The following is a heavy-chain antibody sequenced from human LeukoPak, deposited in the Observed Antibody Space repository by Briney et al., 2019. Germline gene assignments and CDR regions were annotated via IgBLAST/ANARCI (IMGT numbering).Heavy chain of an antibody. J-gene: IGHJ6*03. CDR1: RFTFSSYS. D-gene: IGHD3-3*01. CDR3: AREGYYDFWSGYYTGYYYYYMDV. Sequence: GGSLRLSCAASRFTFSSYSMNWVRQAPGKGLEWVSSISSSGSYIYYADSVKGRFTISRDNAKNSLYLQVNSLRAEDTAVYYCAREGYYDFWSGYYTGYYYYYMDVWGKGTTVTVSS. CDR2: ISSSGSYI. V-gene: IGHV3-21*01.